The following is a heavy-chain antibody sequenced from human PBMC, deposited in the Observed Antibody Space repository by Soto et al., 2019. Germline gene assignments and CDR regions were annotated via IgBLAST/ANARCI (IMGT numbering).Heavy chain of an antibody. Sequence: QVQLQESGPGLVKPSQTLSLTCTVSGGSISSGDYYWSWIRQPPGKGLEWIGYIYYSGSTYYNPSLKVRVTISVDTSKNQFSLQLSFVTAADTAVYYCAREGIRGNEGYGGNNAFDIWGQGTMVTVSS. CDR1: GGSISSGDYY. V-gene: IGHV4-30-4*01. D-gene: IGHD4-17*01. J-gene: IGHJ3*02. CDR2: IYYSGST. CDR3: AREGIRGNEGYGGNNAFDI.